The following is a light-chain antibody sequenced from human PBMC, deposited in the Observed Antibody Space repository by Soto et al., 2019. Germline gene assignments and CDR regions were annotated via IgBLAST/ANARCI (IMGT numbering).Light chain of an antibody. CDR3: SSYTSSSTLV. J-gene: IGLJ1*01. Sequence: QSALTQPASVSGSPGQSITISCTGTSSDVGAYNSVAWYQHNPGKAPKLMIYDVSNRPSGVSSRFSGSKSANTASLSISGLQAHDEADYYCSSYTSSSTLVFGTGTKLTVL. CDR2: DVS. CDR1: SSDVGAYNS. V-gene: IGLV2-14*01.